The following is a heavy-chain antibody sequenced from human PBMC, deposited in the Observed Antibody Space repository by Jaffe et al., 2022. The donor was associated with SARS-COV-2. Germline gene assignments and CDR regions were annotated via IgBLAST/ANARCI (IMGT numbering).Heavy chain of an antibody. Sequence: EVQLVESGGVVVQPGGSLRLSCAASGFTFDDYAMHWVRQAPGKGLEWVSLISWDGGSTYYADSVKGRFTISRDNSKNSLYLQMNSLRAEDTALYYCAKSGAVGDDIVGATTDLYYFDYWGQGTLVTVSS. CDR2: ISWDGGST. CDR3: AKSGAVGDDIVGATTDLYYFDY. CDR1: GFTFDDYA. V-gene: IGHV3-43D*03. J-gene: IGHJ4*02. D-gene: IGHD1-26*01.